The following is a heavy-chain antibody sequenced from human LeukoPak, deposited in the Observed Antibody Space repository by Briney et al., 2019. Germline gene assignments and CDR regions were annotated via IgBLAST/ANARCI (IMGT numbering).Heavy chain of an antibody. CDR1: GFTFSSYA. Sequence: PGGSLRLSCAASGFTFSSYAMHWVRQAPGKGLDWVALISYDGSDKYYAESVKGRFTISRDNYKNTLYLQMNSLRAEDTAVYYCARDFSFSDGFDIWGQGTMVTVSS. V-gene: IGHV3-30*04. D-gene: IGHD2/OR15-2a*01. CDR2: ISYDGSDK. CDR3: ARDFSFSDGFDI. J-gene: IGHJ3*02.